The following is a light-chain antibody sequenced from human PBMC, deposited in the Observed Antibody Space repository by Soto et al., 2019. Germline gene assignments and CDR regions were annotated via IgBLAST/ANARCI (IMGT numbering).Light chain of an antibody. V-gene: IGKV3-20*01. CDR2: AAS. CDR1: QSVRNNY. J-gene: IGKJ1*01. CDR3: QQYGTSPRT. Sequence: IVLTHSPGTLSFSPLERATISLGSSQSVRNNYLAWYQQRPGQAPRLLIYAASSRATGIPDRFSGSGSGTDFTLTISRLEPEDFAVYYCQQYGTSPRTFGQGTKVDIK.